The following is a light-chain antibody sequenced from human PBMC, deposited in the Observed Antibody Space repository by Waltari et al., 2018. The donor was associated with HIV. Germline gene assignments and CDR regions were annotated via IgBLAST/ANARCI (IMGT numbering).Light chain of an antibody. J-gene: IGKJ2*01. Sequence: DVVLTQTPLSLPVTLGQPASISCRSAQSLVYRDGKTYLNWYHQRLGQSPRRLIYEVSIRDSGVPGRFSGSGAGTDFTLRISGVEAEDLGVYYCMQGSHWPYTFGQGTKLEIK. CDR1: QSLVYRDGKTY. CDR3: MQGSHWPYT. CDR2: EVS. V-gene: IGKV2-30*01.